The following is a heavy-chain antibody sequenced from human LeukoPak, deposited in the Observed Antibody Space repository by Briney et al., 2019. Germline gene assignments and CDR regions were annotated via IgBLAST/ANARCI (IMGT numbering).Heavy chain of an antibody. D-gene: IGHD2-15*01. J-gene: IGHJ4*02. V-gene: IGHV3-30*18. CDR1: GFPFSSYG. CDR2: ISYDGSNK. Sequence: GGSLRLSCAASGFPFSSYGMHWVRQAPGKGLEWVAVISYDGSNKYYADSVKGRFTISRDNSKNTLYLQMNSLRAEDTAVYYCAKDLVRYCSGGSCQHGFDYWGQGTLVTVSS. CDR3: AKDLVRYCSGGSCQHGFDY.